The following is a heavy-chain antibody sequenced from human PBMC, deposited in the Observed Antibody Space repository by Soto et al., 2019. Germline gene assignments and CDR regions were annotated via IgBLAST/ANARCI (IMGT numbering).Heavy chain of an antibody. J-gene: IGHJ6*02. CDR2: INHSGST. CDR3: ARRLVPDGYNFYYGMDV. V-gene: IGHV4-34*01. D-gene: IGHD5-12*01. Sequence: PSETLSLTCAVYGGSFSGYYWSWIRQPPGKGLEWIGEINHSGSTNYNPSLKSRVTISVDTSKNQFSLKLSSVTAADTAVYYCARRLVPDGYNFYYGMDVWGQGTTVTVSS. CDR1: GGSFSGYY.